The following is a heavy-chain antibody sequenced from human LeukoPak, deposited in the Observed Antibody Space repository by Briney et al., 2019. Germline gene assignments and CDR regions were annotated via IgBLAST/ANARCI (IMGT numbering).Heavy chain of an antibody. CDR3: ARDPSIDYGPSWFDP. J-gene: IGHJ5*02. V-gene: IGHV3-21*01. CDR2: ISSSSSYI. Sequence: GGSLRLSCAASGFTFSSYGMSWVRQAPGKGLEWVSSISSSSSYIYYADSVKGRFTISRDNAKNSLYLQMNSLRAEDTAVYYCARDPSIDYGPSWFDPWGQGTLVTVSS. D-gene: IGHD4-17*01. CDR1: GFTFSSYG.